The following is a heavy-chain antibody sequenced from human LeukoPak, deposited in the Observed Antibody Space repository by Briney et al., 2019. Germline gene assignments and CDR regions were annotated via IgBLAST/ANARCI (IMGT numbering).Heavy chain of an antibody. CDR1: GYSFTSYW. CDR2: IYPGDSDT. J-gene: IGHJ4*02. Sequence: GESLKISCKGSGYSFTSYWIGWVRQMPGKGLERMGIIYPGDSDTRYSPSFQGQVTISADKSISTAYLQWSSLKASDTAMYYCARHWGGYGSGALIDYWGQGTLVTVSS. V-gene: IGHV5-51*01. D-gene: IGHD3-10*01. CDR3: ARHWGGYGSGALIDY.